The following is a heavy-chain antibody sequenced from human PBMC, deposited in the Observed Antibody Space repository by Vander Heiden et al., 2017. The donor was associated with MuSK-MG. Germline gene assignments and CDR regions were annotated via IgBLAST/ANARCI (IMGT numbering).Heavy chain of an antibody. CDR1: GGSISSYH. V-gene: IGHV4-59*01. CDR2: IYYSGST. J-gene: IGHJ2*01. CDR3: ARDTWYFDL. Sequence: QVQLQESGPGLVKPSETLSLPCTVSGGSISSYHWSWIRQPPGKGLEWIAYIYYSGSTNYNPSLKSRVTISVDTSKNQFSLKLSSVTAADTAVYYCARDTWYFDLWGRGTLVTVSS.